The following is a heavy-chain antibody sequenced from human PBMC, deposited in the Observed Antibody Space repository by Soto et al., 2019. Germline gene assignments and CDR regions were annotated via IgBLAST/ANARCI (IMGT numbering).Heavy chain of an antibody. V-gene: IGHV4-4*07. Sequence: SETLSLTCTVSGGSVSSYYWSWIRQPAGKGLEWIGRFYTSGNTNYNPSLKSRVTMSLDTSKSHFSLNVTSVTAADTAVYFCARGRYCLTGRCFPNWFDSWGQGTLVTVSS. CDR1: GGSVSSYY. CDR2: FYTSGNT. D-gene: IGHD2-15*01. CDR3: ARGRYCLTGRCFPNWFDS. J-gene: IGHJ5*01.